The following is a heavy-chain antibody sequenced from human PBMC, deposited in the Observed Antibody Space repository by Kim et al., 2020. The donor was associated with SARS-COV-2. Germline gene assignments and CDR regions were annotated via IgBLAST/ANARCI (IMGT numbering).Heavy chain of an antibody. Sequence: QKFQGRVTMTRDTSISTAYMELSRLRSDDTAVYYCARKDGNRRNYNWFDPWGQGTLVTVSS. V-gene: IGHV1-2*02. J-gene: IGHJ5*02. CDR3: ARKDGNRRNYNWFDP.